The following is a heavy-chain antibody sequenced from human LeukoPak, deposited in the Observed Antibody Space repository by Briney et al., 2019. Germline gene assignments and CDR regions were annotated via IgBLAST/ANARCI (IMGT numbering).Heavy chain of an antibody. CDR1: GFTVSSNY. J-gene: IGHJ4*02. V-gene: IGHV3-23*01. D-gene: IGHD1-26*01. Sequence: GGSLRLSCAASGFTVSSNYMSWVRQAPGKGLEWVSAISGSGGSTYYADSVKGRFTISRDNSKNTLYLQMNSLRAEDTAVYYCTSLDSGSPLGYWGQGTLVTVSS. CDR3: TSLDSGSPLGY. CDR2: ISGSGGST.